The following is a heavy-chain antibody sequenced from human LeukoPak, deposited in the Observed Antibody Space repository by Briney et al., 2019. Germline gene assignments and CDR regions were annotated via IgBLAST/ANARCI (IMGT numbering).Heavy chain of an antibody. J-gene: IGHJ6*03. D-gene: IGHD2-2*01. CDR3: ARSRVPAAMAPFAVGFDWPNYYYYYYMDV. V-gene: IGHV1-69*05. CDR1: GGTFSSYA. CDR2: IIPIFGTA. Sequence: ASVKASCKASGGTFSSYAISWVRQAPGQGLEWMGGIIPIFGTANYAQKFQGRVTITTDESTSTAYMELSSLRSEDTAVYYCARSRVPAAMAPFAVGFDWPNYYYYYYMDVWGKGTTVTVSS.